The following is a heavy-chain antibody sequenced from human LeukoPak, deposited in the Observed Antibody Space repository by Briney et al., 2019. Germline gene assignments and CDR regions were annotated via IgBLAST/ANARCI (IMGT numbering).Heavy chain of an antibody. V-gene: IGHV3-23*01. CDR3: AKDSPYYYDSSGYFLTFDY. Sequence: PGGSLRLSCAASGFTFSSYAMSWVRQAPGKGLGWVSAISGSGGSTYYADSVKGRFTISRDNSKNTLYLQMNSLRAEDTAVYYCAKDSPYYYDSSGYFLTFDYWGQGTLVTVSS. CDR2: ISGSGGST. CDR1: GFTFSSYA. D-gene: IGHD3-22*01. J-gene: IGHJ4*02.